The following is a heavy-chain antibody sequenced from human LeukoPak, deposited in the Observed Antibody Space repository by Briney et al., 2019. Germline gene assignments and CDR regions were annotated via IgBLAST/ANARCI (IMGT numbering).Heavy chain of an antibody. J-gene: IGHJ4*02. CDR2: IIPIFGTA. Sequence: SVKVSCKASGYTFTNYGISWVRQAPGQGLEWMGGIIPIFGTANYAQKFQGRVTITADESTSTAYMELSSLRSEDTAVYYCAREYWDVFPGHFDYWGQGTLVTVSS. V-gene: IGHV1-69*13. D-gene: IGHD1-1*01. CDR1: GYTFTNYG. CDR3: AREYWDVFPGHFDY.